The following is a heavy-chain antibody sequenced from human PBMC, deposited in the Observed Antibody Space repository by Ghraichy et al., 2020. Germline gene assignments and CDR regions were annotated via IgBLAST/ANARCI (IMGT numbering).Heavy chain of an antibody. D-gene: IGHD3-22*01. J-gene: IGHJ2*01. CDR1: GYSFTDYG. V-gene: IGHV1-18*01. CDR3: ARDLRYDSRDFGV. CDR2: ISGYNGKT. Sequence: ASVKVSCKASGYSFTDYGISWVRQAPGQGLEWVGWISGYNGKTHYTQKVQGRVTMTTDTSTSTAYMELRSLRSDDTAMYYCARDLRYDSRDFGVWGGGTLVTVSS.